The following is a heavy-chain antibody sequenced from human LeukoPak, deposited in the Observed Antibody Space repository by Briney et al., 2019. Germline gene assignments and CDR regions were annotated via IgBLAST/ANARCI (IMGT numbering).Heavy chain of an antibody. CDR1: GGSISSYN. Sequence: PSETLSLTCSVAGGSISSYNWSWIRQPPGKGLEWIGYIYYSGSTNYNPSLKSRVTISVDTSKNQLPLKLSSVTAADTAVYYCARLYHFYWYFDLWGRGTLVTVSS. V-gene: IGHV4-59*08. D-gene: IGHD2/OR15-2a*01. CDR3: ARLYHFYWYFDL. CDR2: IYYSGST. J-gene: IGHJ2*01.